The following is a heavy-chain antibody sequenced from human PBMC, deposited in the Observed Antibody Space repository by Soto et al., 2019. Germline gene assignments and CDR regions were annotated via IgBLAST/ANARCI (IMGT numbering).Heavy chain of an antibody. V-gene: IGHV4-59*08. CDR2: IYYSGST. CDR1: GGSISSYY. D-gene: IGHD6-19*01. J-gene: IGHJ6*03. CDR3: ARLRAVAGYDYYYYMDV. Sequence: SETLSLTCTVSGGSISSYYWSWIRQPPGKGLEWIGYIYYSGSTNYNPSLKSRVTISVDTSKNQFSLKLSSVTAAATAVYYCARLRAVAGYDYYYYMDVWGKGTTLTVSS.